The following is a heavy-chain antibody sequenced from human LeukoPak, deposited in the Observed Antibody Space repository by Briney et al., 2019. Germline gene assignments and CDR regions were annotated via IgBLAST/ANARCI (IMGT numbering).Heavy chain of an antibody. V-gene: IGHV1-2*04. CDR3: ARAYYDSSGYSDY. CDR1: GYTFTGYY. CDR2: INPNSGGT. D-gene: IGHD3-22*01. Sequence: GASVKVSCKASGYTFTGYYMHWVRQPPGQGLEWMGWINPNSGGTNYAQKFQGWVTMTRDTSISTAYMELSRLRSDDTAVYYCARAYYDSSGYSDYWGQGTLVTVSS. J-gene: IGHJ4*02.